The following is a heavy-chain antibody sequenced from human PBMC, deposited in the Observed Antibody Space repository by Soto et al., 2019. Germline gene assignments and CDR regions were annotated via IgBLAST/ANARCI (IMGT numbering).Heavy chain of an antibody. CDR3: ARVPDL. Sequence: QLQLQESGSGLVKPSQTLSLTCAASGGSISSGGYSWSWIRQPPGKGLEWIGYIYHSGSTYYNPSLKNRVPIPVDRSKTQFSLKLSSVTAADPAVYYCARVPDLWGRGTLVTVSS. V-gene: IGHV4-30-2*01. CDR2: IYHSGST. CDR1: GGSISSGGYS. J-gene: IGHJ2*01.